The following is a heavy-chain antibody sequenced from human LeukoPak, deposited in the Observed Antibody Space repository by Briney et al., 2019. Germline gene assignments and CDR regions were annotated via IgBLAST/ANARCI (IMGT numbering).Heavy chain of an antibody. CDR1: GFTFRNSW. D-gene: IGHD2-21*01. Sequence: GGSLRLSCAASGFTFRNSWMSWVRQTPGKGLELVANIKPDGGEKHYVDSVKGRFTISRDNARNSLDLQMISLTAEDTAVYYCARGVWSSRNAFDLWGQGTMVTVSS. CDR3: ARGVWSSRNAFDL. J-gene: IGHJ3*01. V-gene: IGHV3-7*01. CDR2: IKPDGGEK.